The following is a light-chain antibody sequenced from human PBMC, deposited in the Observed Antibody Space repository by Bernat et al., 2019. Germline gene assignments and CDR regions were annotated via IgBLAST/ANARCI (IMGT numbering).Light chain of an antibody. J-gene: IGKJ2*01. Sequence: AIQMTQSPSSLSASIGDRVTITCRASQGIRNDLGWYQQKPGKAPKLLIYAASTLQSGVPSRFSGSGSGTAFTLTISSLQAEDFATYYCLEKYISPYTFGQGTKLEIK. CDR3: LEKYISPYT. CDR1: QGIRND. V-gene: IGKV1-6*01. CDR2: AAS.